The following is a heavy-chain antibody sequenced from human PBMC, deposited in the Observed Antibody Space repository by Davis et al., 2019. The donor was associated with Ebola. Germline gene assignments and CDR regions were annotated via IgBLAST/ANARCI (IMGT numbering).Heavy chain of an antibody. V-gene: IGHV3-23*01. Sequence: GESLKISCAASGFTFSSYAMSWVRQAPGKGLEWVSAISGSGGSTYYADSVKGRFTISRDNSKNTLYLQMNSLRAEDTAVYYCAKVLDTAMEYWYFDLWGRGTLVTVSS. D-gene: IGHD5-18*01. J-gene: IGHJ2*01. CDR3: AKVLDTAMEYWYFDL. CDR2: ISGSGGST. CDR1: GFTFSSYA.